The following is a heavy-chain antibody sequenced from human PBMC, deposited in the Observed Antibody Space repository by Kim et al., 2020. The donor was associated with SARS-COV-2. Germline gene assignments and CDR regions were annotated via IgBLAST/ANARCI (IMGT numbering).Heavy chain of an antibody. Sequence: VKSRFTISRDNSKNTLYLQMNSLRAEDTAVYYCAKPLGVRGVISGAFFDYWGQGTLVTVSS. D-gene: IGHD3-10*01. J-gene: IGHJ4*02. V-gene: IGHV3-30*02. CDR3: AKPLGVRGVISGAFFDY.